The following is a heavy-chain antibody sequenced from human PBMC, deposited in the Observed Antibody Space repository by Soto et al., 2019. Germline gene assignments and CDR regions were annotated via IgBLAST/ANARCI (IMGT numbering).Heavy chain of an antibody. CDR1: GFTFSSYS. V-gene: IGHV3-48*01. D-gene: IGHD3-10*01. CDR3: ARDVRITMVLGVPNNWFDP. CDR2: ISSSSSTI. Sequence: EVQLVESGGGLVQPGGSLRLSCAASGFTFSSYSMNWVRQAPGKGLEWVSYISSSSSTIYYADSVKGRFTISRDNAKNSLYLQMNSLRAEDTAVYYCARDVRITMVLGVPNNWFDPWGQGTLVTVSS. J-gene: IGHJ5*02.